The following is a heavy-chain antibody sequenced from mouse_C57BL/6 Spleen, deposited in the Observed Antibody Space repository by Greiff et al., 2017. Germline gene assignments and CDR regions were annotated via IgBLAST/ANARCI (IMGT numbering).Heavy chain of an antibody. V-gene: IGHV1-55*01. CDR2: IYPGSGST. Sequence: VQLQQSGAELVKPGASVKMSCKASGYTFTSYWITWVKQRPGQGLEWIGDIYPGSGSTNYNEKFKSKATLTVDTSSSTAYMQLSSLTSEDSAVYYCARTVTTVVARGYYDVWGTGTTVTVSS. CDR3: ARTVTTVVARGYYDV. CDR1: GYTFTSYW. J-gene: IGHJ1*03. D-gene: IGHD1-1*01.